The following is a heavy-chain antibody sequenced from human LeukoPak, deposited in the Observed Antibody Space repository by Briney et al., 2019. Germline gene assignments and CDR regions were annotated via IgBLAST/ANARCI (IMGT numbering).Heavy chain of an antibody. CDR1: GFTFSSHW. J-gene: IGHJ4*02. CDR3: ARAKDGTNILDY. V-gene: IGHV3-74*01. Sequence: QPGGSLRLSCAASGFTFSSHWMHWVRQAPGKGLVWVSRINSDGSSISYADSVKGRFTISRDNAKNTLYLQMNSLRAEDTAVYYCARAKDGTNILDYWGQGTLVTVSS. D-gene: IGHD5-24*01. CDR2: INSDGSSI.